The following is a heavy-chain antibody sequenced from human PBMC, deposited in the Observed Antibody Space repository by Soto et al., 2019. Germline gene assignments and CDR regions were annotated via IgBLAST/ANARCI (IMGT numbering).Heavy chain of an antibody. J-gene: IGHJ4*02. CDR1: GFTFSSYE. V-gene: IGHV3-48*03. Sequence: PGGSLRLSCAASGFTFSSYEMNWVRQAPGKGLEWISYITSSGSTTYYADSVKGRFTISRDNAKNSLYLQMNSLRADDTAVYYCARGNSPVNVYWGQGTLVTVPQ. CDR3: ARGNSPVNVY. D-gene: IGHD3-16*02. CDR2: ITSSGSTT.